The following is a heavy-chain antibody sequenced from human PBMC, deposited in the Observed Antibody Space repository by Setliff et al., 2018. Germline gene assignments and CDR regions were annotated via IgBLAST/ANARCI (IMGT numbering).Heavy chain of an antibody. Sequence: GSLRLSCAASGFTFSTLAISWVRQAPGKGLEWVSAISGSGGSTYYADSVKGRFTISRDNAKNSLYLQMNSLRAEDTAVYDCARGPYYEFWSGYGAVAFDNGGQGTMVTVSS. D-gene: IGHD3-3*01. J-gene: IGHJ3*02. CDR1: GFTFSTLA. V-gene: IGHV3-23*01. CDR2: ISGSGGST. CDR3: ARGPYYEFWSGYGAVAFDN.